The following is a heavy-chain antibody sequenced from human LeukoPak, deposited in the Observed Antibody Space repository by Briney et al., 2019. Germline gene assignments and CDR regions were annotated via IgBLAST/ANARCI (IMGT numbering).Heavy chain of an antibody. CDR1: GFRFSSHS. V-gene: IGHV3-48*01. CDR2: ISAYNVI. CDR3: ARVAYYDFWSGLIPHTYYMDV. Sequence: GGSLRLSCVGSGFRFSSHSMKWVRQAPGKGLEWISYISAYNVIYYADSVKGRFTVSRDNAKNSLFLQMNSLRAEDTAIYYCARVAYYDFWSGLIPHTYYMDVWGKGTTVSVSS. D-gene: IGHD3-3*01. J-gene: IGHJ6*03.